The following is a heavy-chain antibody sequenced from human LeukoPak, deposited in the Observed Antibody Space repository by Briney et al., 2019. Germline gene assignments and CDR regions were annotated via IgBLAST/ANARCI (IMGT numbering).Heavy chain of an antibody. Sequence: GGSLRLSCAASGVTLSTYAMSWARQAPGTGLEWVSGISSSGSGDNTYYADSVKGRFTISRDSSKNTLFLHMNTLRAEDTAIYYCAKDECSSTSCALLWFGERFDYWGQGTLVTVSS. V-gene: IGHV3-23*01. J-gene: IGHJ4*02. CDR3: AKDECSSTSCALLWFGERFDY. CDR1: GVTLSTYA. CDR2: ISSSGSGDNT. D-gene: IGHD3-10*01.